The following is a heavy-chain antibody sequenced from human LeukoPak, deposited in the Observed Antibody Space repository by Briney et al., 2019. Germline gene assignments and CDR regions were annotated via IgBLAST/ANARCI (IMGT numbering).Heavy chain of an antibody. J-gene: IGHJ6*03. Sequence: ASVKVSCKASGYTFTGYYMHWVRQAPGQGLEWMGWINPNSGGTNYAQKFQGRVTMTTDTSTSTAYMELRSLRSDDTAVYYCARDPPSAIFGVVIASYYYYYMDVWGKGTTVTVSS. D-gene: IGHD3-3*01. CDR1: GYTFTGYY. V-gene: IGHV1-2*02. CDR2: INPNSGGT. CDR3: ARDPPSAIFGVVIASYYYYYMDV.